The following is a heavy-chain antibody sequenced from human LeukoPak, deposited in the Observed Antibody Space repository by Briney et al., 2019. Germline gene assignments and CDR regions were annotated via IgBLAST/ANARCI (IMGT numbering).Heavy chain of an antibody. D-gene: IGHD1-26*01. V-gene: IGHV3-23*01. CDR3: AKGIFEYSDVDAFDI. Sequence: PGGSLRLSCAASGFTFSSYAMSWVRQAPGKGLEWVSAISGSGGSTYYADSVRGRFTISRDNSKNTLYLQMNSLRAEDTAVYCCAKGIFEYSDVDAFDIWGQGTMVAVSS. CDR2: ISGSGGST. CDR1: GFTFSSYA. J-gene: IGHJ3*02.